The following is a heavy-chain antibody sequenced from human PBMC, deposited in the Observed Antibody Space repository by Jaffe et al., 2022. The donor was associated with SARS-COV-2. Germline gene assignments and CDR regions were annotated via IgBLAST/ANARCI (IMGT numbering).Heavy chain of an antibody. CDR3: ARALAVGATSDY. Sequence: QVQLVQSGAEVKKPGSSVKVSCKASGGTFSSYTISWVRQAPGQGLEWMGRIIPILGIANYAQKFQGRVTITADKSTSTAYMELSSLRSEDTAVYYCARALAVGATSDYWGQGTLVTVSS. CDR2: IIPILGIA. D-gene: IGHD1-26*01. J-gene: IGHJ4*02. V-gene: IGHV1-69*02. CDR1: GGTFSSYT.